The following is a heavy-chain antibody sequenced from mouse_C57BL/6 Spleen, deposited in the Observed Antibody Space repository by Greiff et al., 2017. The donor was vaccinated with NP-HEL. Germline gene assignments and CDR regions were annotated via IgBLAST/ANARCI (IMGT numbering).Heavy chain of an antibody. D-gene: IGHD2-1*01. CDR1: GYTFTSYW. CDR3: AREGIYGNYFDY. CDR2: IYPGSGST. J-gene: IGHJ2*01. V-gene: IGHV1-55*01. Sequence: QVQLQQPGAELVKPGASVKMSCKASGYTFTSYWITWVKQRPGQGLEWIGDIYPGSGSTNYNEKFKSKATLTVDTSSSTAYMQLSSLTSEDSAVYYCAREGIYGNYFDYWGQGTTLTVSS.